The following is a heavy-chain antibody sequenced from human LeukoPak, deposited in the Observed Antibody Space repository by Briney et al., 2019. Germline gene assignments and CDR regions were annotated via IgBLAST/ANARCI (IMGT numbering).Heavy chain of an antibody. CDR2: ISSNRGST. Sequence: GGSLRLSCEASGFTFGNYAMHWVRQPPGKGLEYVSAISSNRGSTYYANSVKGRFTISRDNSKNTLYLQMGSLRADDMAVYYCARASFGSGKPFDYWGQGTLVTVSS. CDR3: ARASFGSGKPFDY. D-gene: IGHD3-10*01. J-gene: IGHJ4*02. CDR1: GFTFGNYA. V-gene: IGHV3-64*01.